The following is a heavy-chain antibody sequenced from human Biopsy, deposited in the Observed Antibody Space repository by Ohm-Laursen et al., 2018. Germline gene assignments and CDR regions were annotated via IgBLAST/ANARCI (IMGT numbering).Heavy chain of an antibody. J-gene: IGHJ4*02. V-gene: IGHV4-34*01. D-gene: IGHD6-19*01. Sequence: LRLSCTASGFPFTGFSMDWVRQPPGKGLEWIGEINHSGSTNYNPSLKSRVTISVDTSKNQFSLKLSSVTAADTAVYYCARGRLRAVARFDYWGQGTLVTVSS. CDR1: GFPFTGFS. CDR3: ARGRLRAVARFDY. CDR2: INHSGST.